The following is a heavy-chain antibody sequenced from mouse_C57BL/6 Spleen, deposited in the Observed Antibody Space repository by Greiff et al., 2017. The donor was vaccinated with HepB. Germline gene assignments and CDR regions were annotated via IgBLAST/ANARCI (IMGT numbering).Heavy chain of an antibody. CDR3: ARNYDYDRGYAMDY. J-gene: IGHJ4*01. Sequence: QVQLQQSGPELVKPGASVKISCKASGYAFSSSWMNWVKQRPGKGLEWIGRIYPGDGDTNYNGKFKGKATLTADKSSSTAYMQLSSLTSEDSAVYFCARNYDYDRGYAMDYWGQGTSVTVSS. V-gene: IGHV1-82*01. CDR2: IYPGDGDT. D-gene: IGHD2-4*01. CDR1: GYAFSSSW.